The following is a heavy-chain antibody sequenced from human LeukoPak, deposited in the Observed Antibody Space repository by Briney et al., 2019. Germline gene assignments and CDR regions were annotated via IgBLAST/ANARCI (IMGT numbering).Heavy chain of an antibody. CDR3: ARVGRAYGSGSYLTKTGAFDI. Sequence: GGSRRLSCAASGFTFSSYAMSWVRQAPGKGLEWVSGISGSGGSTYYADSVRGRFTISRDNSKNTLYLQMNSLRAEDTAVYYCARVGRAYGSGSYLTKTGAFDIWGQGTMVTVSS. V-gene: IGHV3-23*01. CDR1: GFTFSSYA. J-gene: IGHJ3*02. CDR2: ISGSGGST. D-gene: IGHD3-10*01.